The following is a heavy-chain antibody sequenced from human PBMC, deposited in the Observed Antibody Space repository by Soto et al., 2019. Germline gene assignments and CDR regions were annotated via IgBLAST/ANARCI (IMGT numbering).Heavy chain of an antibody. CDR1: GFTFSTYS. CDR3: ARWDGYGDE. V-gene: IGHV3-23*01. D-gene: IGHD5-12*01. CDR2: LSGGGANT. J-gene: IGHJ4*02. Sequence: EVQLLESGGGLVQPGGSLRLSCAASGFTFSTYSMAWVRQAPGKGLAWVSGLSGGGANTFYADSVTGRFTISVDNSKNTVYVQMNSLRAEDTAVYYCARWDGYGDEWGQGTLVTVSS.